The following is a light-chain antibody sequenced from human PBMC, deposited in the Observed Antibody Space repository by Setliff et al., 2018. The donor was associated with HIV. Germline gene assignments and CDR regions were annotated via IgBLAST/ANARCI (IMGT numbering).Light chain of an antibody. V-gene: IGLV1-51*01. CDR1: SANIGNNY. CDR2: NNN. Sequence: QSVLTQSPSVSAAPGQKVTISCSGSSANIGNNYVSWYQQLPGTAPNLLIFNNNKRPSGIPDLFSGSKSGTSAALGITGLQTGDEADYYCGAWDNSLIVYVFGSGTKVSGL. CDR3: GAWDNSLIVYV. J-gene: IGLJ1*01.